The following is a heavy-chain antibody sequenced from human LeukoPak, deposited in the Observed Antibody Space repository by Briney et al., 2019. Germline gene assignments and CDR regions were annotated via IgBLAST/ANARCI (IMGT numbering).Heavy chain of an antibody. CDR1: GGSISSGSYY. Sequence: SETLSLTCTVSGGSISSGSYYWSWIRQPAGKGLEWIGRIYTSGSTNYNPYLKSRVTISVDTSKNQFSLKLSSVTAADTAVYYCARDSGYDSSWFNPWGQGTLVTVSS. J-gene: IGHJ5*02. CDR3: ARDSGYDSSWFNP. CDR2: IYTSGST. D-gene: IGHD5-12*01. V-gene: IGHV4-61*02.